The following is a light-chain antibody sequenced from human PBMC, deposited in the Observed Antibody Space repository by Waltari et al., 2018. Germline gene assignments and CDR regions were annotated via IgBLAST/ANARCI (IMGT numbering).Light chain of an antibody. J-gene: IGKJ1*01. CDR2: AAS. CDR3: QQYYSYPRT. CDR1: QGISSY. V-gene: IGKV1-8*01. Sequence: AIRMTQSPSSFPASTGDRVTITCRASQGISSYLAWYQQNPGKAPKLLIYAASTLQSGVPSRFSGSGSGTDFTLTISCLQSEDFATYYCQQYYSYPRTFGQGTKVEIK.